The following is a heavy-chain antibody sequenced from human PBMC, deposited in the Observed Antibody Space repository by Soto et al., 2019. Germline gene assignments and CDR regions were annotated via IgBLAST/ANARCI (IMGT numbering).Heavy chain of an antibody. CDR3: ARSSGSRYYFVSSRYSHGAFDF. V-gene: IGHV1-2*04. Sequence: ASVKVSCKASGYTFTGYYMHWVRQAPGQGLEWMGWINPNSGGTNYAQKFQGWVTMTRDTSISTAYMELSRLRSDDTAVYYCARSSGSRYYFVSSRYSHGAFDFCDQGTMVTLSS. CDR2: INPNSGGT. J-gene: IGHJ4*03. D-gene: IGHD3-22*01. CDR1: GYTFTGYY.